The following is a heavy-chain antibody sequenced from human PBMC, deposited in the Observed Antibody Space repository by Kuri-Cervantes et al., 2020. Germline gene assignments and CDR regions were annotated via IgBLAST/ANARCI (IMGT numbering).Heavy chain of an antibody. J-gene: IGHJ4*02. D-gene: IGHD6-19*01. CDR1: DYSISSGYY. Sequence: SETLSLTCVVCDYSISSGYYWGWIRQPPGKGLEWIGSIYHSGSTYYNPSLKSRVTISVDTSKNQFSLKLSSVTAADTAVYYCASQSGIAVGPFHFDYWGQGTLVTVSS. V-gene: IGHV4-38-2*01. CDR3: ASQSGIAVGPFHFDY. CDR2: IYHSGST.